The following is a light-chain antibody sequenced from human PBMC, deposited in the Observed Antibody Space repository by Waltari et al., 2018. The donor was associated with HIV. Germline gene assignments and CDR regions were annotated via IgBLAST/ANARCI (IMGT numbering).Light chain of an antibody. J-gene: IGKJ1*01. CDR1: HDISDW. CDR2: ETS. V-gene: IGKV1-5*03. CDR3: QQYNRYYSWA. Sequence: IQMTQSPSTLSASVGDRVTMTCRATHDISDWLAWYQHKPGTAPRLLIYETSTLESGVPSRFSGSDSGTGFSLTINSLQPEDFATYYCQQYNRYYSWAFGQGTRVEV.